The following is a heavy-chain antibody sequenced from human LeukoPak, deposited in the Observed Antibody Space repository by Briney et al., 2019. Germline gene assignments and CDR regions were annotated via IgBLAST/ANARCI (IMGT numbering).Heavy chain of an antibody. CDR3: TRDHCSSINCYEDQYFGMDV. CDR2: INPHTGGT. Sequence: ASVKVSCKASGYTFTAYYLHWVRRAPGQGLEWMGWINPHTGGTESAQKFQGRVTLTRDTAISAAYMELNWLRSDDTAVYHCTRDHCSSINCYEDQYFGMDVWGQGTTVTVSS. J-gene: IGHJ6*02. V-gene: IGHV1-2*02. CDR1: GYTFTAYY. D-gene: IGHD2-2*01.